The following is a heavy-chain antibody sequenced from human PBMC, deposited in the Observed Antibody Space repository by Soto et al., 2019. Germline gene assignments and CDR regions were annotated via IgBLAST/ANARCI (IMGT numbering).Heavy chain of an antibody. CDR2: ISAYNGNT. V-gene: IGHV1-18*04. CDR1: GYTFTSYG. Sequence: AASVKVSFKASGYTFTSYGISWLRQAPGQGLEWMGWISAYNGNTNYAQKLQGRVTMTTDTSTSTAYMELRSLRSDDTAVYYCARDKAAGKNYYYYYGMDVWGQGTTVTVSS. J-gene: IGHJ6*02. D-gene: IGHD6-13*01. CDR3: ARDKAAGKNYYYYYGMDV.